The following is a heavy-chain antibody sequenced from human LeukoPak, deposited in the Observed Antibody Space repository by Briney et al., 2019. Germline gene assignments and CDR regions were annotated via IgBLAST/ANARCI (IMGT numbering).Heavy chain of an antibody. CDR3: ARDRMVQGVIIDDYYYYYYMDV. J-gene: IGHJ6*03. V-gene: IGHV4-31*03. Sequence: SETLSLTCTVSGGSISSGGYYWSWTRQHPGKGLEWIGYIYYSGSTYYNPSLKSRVTISVDTSKNQFSLKLSSVTAADTAVYYCARDRMVQGVIIDDYYYYYYMDVWGKGTTVTVSS. D-gene: IGHD3-10*01. CDR2: IYYSGST. CDR1: GGSISSGGYY.